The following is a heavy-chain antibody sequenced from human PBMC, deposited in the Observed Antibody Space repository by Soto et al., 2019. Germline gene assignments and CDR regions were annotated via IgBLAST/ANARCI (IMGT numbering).Heavy chain of an antibody. CDR3: ARDEGYCSGGSCYGWFDP. CDR1: GYTFTSYA. V-gene: IGHV1-3*01. CDR2: INAGNGNT. D-gene: IGHD2-15*01. J-gene: IGHJ5*02. Sequence: ASVKVSCKASGYTFTSYAMHWVRQAPGQRLEWMGWINAGNGNTKYSQKFQGRVTITRDTSASTAYVELRSLRSDDTAVYYCARDEGYCSGGSCYGWFDPWGQGTLVTVSS.